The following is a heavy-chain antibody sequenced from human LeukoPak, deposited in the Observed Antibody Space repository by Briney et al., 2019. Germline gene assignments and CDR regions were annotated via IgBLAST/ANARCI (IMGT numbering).Heavy chain of an antibody. Sequence: GGSLRLSCAASGFTFSDYYMSWIRQAPGKGLEWVSYISSSGSTIYYADSVKGRFTISRDNAKNSLYLQMNSLRAEDTAVYYCARRRDSGSLQHFDYWGQGTLVTVSS. V-gene: IGHV3-11*01. J-gene: IGHJ4*02. CDR3: ARRRDSGSLQHFDY. CDR1: GFTFSDYY. CDR2: ISSSGSTI. D-gene: IGHD1-26*01.